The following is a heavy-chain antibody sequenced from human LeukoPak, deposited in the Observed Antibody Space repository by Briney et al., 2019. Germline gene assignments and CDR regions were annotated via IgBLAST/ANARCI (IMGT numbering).Heavy chain of an antibody. D-gene: IGHD4-23*01. J-gene: IGHJ4*02. CDR3: ARGAHKRDDYGGFFDY. Sequence: GGSLRLSCAASGFTFSSYAMHWVRQAPGKGLEWVAVISYDGSNEYYADSVKGRFTISRDNSKNTLYLQMNSLRAADTAVYYCARGAHKRDDYGGFFDYWGQGTLVTVSS. CDR1: GFTFSSYA. V-gene: IGHV3-30*04. CDR2: ISYDGSNE.